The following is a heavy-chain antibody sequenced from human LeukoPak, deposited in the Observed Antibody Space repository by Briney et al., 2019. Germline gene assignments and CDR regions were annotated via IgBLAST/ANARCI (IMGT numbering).Heavy chain of an antibody. CDR2: IIPIFGTA. J-gene: IGHJ6*03. Sequence: ASVKVSCKASGGTLSSYAISWGRQAPGQGLEWMGGIIPIFGTANYAQKFQGRVTITTDESTSTAYMELSSLRSEDTAVYYCASTPTWSGYFHAYYYYMDVWGKGTTVTVSS. CDR3: ASTPTWSGYFHAYYYYMDV. CDR1: GGTLSSYA. D-gene: IGHD3-3*01. V-gene: IGHV1-69*05.